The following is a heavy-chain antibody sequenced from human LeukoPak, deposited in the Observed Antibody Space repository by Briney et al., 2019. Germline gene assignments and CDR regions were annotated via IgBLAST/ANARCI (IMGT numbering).Heavy chain of an antibody. J-gene: IGHJ4*02. Sequence: GGSLRLSCAASGFTFDDYGMSWVRQAPGKGLEWVSGISWSGGSTGYADSVKGRFTISRDNAKNSLYLQMNSLRAEDTAVYYCARRSGSYFLDYWGQGTLVTVPS. CDR2: ISWSGGST. CDR3: ARRSGSYFLDY. CDR1: GFTFDDYG. D-gene: IGHD1-26*01. V-gene: IGHV3-20*04.